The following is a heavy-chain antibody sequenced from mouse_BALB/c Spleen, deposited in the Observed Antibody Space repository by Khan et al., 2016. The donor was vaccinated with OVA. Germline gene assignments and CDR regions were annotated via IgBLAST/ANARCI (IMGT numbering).Heavy chain of an antibody. CDR2: ISYDGSN. CDR3: ASKSYGKGAY. CDR1: GYSITSGYY. J-gene: IGHJ3*01. D-gene: IGHD2-1*01. Sequence: EVQLQESGPGLVKPSQSLSLTCSVTGYSITSGYYWSWIRQFPGNRLEWMGYISYDGSNNYNPSLKNRISITRDTSKKQFFLKLNSVATEDTATYYCASKSYGKGAYWGQRTLVTVSA. V-gene: IGHV3-6*02.